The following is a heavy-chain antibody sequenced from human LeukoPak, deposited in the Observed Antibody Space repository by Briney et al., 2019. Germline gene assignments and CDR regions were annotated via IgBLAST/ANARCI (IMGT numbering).Heavy chain of an antibody. J-gene: IGHJ3*02. CDR1: GFTFSSYW. D-gene: IGHD3-22*01. CDR2: ISSSGSI. CDR3: ARDWRDSSGKFPNDAFDI. Sequence: GGSLRLSCAASGFTFSSYWMHWVRQAPGKGLEWVSYISSSGSIYYADSVKGRFTISRDNAKNSLYLQMNSLRAEDTAVYYCARDWRDSSGKFPNDAFDIWGQGTMVTVSS. V-gene: IGHV3-48*04.